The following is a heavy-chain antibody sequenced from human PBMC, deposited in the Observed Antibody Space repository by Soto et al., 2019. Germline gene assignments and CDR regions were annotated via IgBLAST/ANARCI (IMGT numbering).Heavy chain of an antibody. V-gene: IGHV3-64*01. D-gene: IGHD6-19*01. CDR3: ARGARGAVAGTYSFDY. Sequence: EVQLVESGGGLVQPGGSLRLSCAASGFTFSSYARYWVRQAPGKGLEYVSAISSNGGSTSYANSVKGRFTISRDNSKNTLYLQMGSLRAEDMAVYDCARGARGAVAGTYSFDYWGQGTLVTVSS. J-gene: IGHJ4*02. CDR2: ISSNGGST. CDR1: GFTFSSYA.